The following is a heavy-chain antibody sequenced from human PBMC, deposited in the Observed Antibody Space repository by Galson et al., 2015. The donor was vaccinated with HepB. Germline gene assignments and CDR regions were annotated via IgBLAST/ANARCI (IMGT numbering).Heavy chain of an antibody. Sequence: SLRLSCAASGFTFSSHSMNWVRQAPGKGLEWVSFISSSSSYIYYADSVKGRFTISRDNAKNSLYLQMNSLRAEDTAVYYCARMYCSSTSCYNYAFDIWGQGTMVTVSS. CDR2: ISSSSSYI. CDR3: ARMYCSSTSCYNYAFDI. J-gene: IGHJ3*02. CDR1: GFTFSSHS. D-gene: IGHD2-2*02. V-gene: IGHV3-21*01.